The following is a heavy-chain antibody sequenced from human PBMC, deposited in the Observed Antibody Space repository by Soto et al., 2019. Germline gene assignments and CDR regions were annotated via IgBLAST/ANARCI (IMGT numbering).Heavy chain of an antibody. CDR3: ARGGPRYYYGCTYFDY. J-gene: IGHJ4*02. CDR1: GGSISSGGYY. V-gene: IGHV4-31*02. CDR2: IYYSGST. Sequence: SETLSLTCTVSGGSISSGGYYWSWIRQHPGKGLEWIGYIYYSGSTYYNPSLKSRVTISVDTSKNQFSLKLSSVTAADTAVYYCARGGPRYYYGCTYFDYWGQGTLVTVSS. D-gene: IGHD3-10*01.